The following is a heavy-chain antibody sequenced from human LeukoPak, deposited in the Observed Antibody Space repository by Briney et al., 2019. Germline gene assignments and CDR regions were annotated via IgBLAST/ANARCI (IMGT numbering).Heavy chain of an antibody. CDR3: ARGLVGATTWFAP. V-gene: IGHV4-30-2*01. CDR2: IYHSGST. CDR1: GGSISSGGYS. J-gene: IGHJ5*02. Sequence: PSETLSLTCAVSGGSISSGGYSWSWIRQPPGKGLEWIGYIYHSGSTYYNPSLKSRVTISVDRSKNQFSLKLSSVTAADTAVYYCARGLVGATTWFAPGAQEPLVTVSS. D-gene: IGHD1-26*01.